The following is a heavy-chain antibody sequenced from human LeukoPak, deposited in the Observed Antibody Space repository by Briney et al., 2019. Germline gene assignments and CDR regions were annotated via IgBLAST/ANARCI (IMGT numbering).Heavy chain of an antibody. V-gene: IGHV1-24*01. D-gene: IGHD3-10*01. CDR3: ATGVWFGELEGN. J-gene: IGHJ4*02. CDR2: FDPEDGET. Sequence: ASVKVSCKVSGYTLTELSMHWVRQAPGKGLEWMGGFDPEDGETIYAQKFQGRVTMTEDTSTDTAYMELSSLRSEDTAVYYCATGVWFGELEGNWGQGTLVTGSS. CDR1: GYTLTELS.